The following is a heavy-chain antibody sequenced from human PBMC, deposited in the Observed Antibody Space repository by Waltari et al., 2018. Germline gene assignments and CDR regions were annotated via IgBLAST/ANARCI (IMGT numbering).Heavy chain of an antibody. CDR1: GGSISIYH. CDR3: ARRSPNSSGPIGSFDL. J-gene: IGHJ2*01. D-gene: IGHD3-22*01. CDR2: IFYSGST. V-gene: IGHV4-59*01. Sequence: QVQLQESGPGLVKPSETLSLTCTVSGGSISIYHWAWIRQPPGKVLEWIGYIFYSGSTSYNPSLKSRVNISVDTSKNQFSLRLRSVTAADTAVYYCARRSPNSSGPIGSFDLWGRGTLVTVSS.